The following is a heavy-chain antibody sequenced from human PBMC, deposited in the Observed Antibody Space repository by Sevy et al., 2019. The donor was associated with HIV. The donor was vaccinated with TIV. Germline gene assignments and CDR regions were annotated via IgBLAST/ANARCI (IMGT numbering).Heavy chain of an antibody. CDR3: ARPGISEQWLVWNSYYFDY. V-gene: IGHV1-2*02. CDR1: GYTFTGYY. D-gene: IGHD6-19*01. J-gene: IGHJ4*02. CDR2: INPNSGGT. Sequence: ASVKVSCKASGYTFTGYYMHWVRQAPGQGLEWMGWINPNSGGTNYAQKFQGRVTMTRDTSISTAYMELSRLRSDDTAVYYCARPGISEQWLVWNSYYFDYWGQGTLVTVSS.